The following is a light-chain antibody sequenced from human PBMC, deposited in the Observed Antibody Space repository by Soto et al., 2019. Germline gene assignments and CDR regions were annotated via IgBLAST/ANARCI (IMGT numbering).Light chain of an antibody. CDR2: GAS. J-gene: IGKJ1*01. CDR1: HSVSSN. V-gene: IGKV3-15*01. Sequence: EIMMTQSPATLSVSPGERATLSCRASHSVSSNLAWYQQTPGQAPRLLIYGASTRATGIPARFGGSGSGTECTLTISSLQSEDFAVYDGQQYNNWPPWTFGQGTKVYI. CDR3: QQYNNWPPWT.